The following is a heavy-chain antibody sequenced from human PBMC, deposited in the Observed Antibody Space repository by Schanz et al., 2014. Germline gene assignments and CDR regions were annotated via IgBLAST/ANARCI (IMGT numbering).Heavy chain of an antibody. V-gene: IGHV3-30*18. D-gene: IGHD5-12*01. J-gene: IGHJ5*02. CDR2: ISYDGRHK. CDR3: AKDMNREATAPES. CDR1: GFTFSGYG. Sequence: QVQLVESGGGVVQPGRSLRLSCAASGFTFSGYGMHWVRQAPGKGLEWVAIISYDGRHKNYADSVKGRFTISRDNSKNTLHLQMNSLRVEDTAVYYCAKDMNREATAPESWGQGTLVVVSS.